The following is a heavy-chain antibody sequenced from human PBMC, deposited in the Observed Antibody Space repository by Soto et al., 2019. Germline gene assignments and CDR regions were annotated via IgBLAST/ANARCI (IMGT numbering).Heavy chain of an antibody. J-gene: IGHJ4*02. D-gene: IGHD3-9*01. V-gene: IGHV3-21*01. CDR2: LSSTSSYI. CDR3: ARATPEDWLLFLPLAPLGY. Sequence: EVQLVESGGGLVKPGGSLRLSCAASGFTFSTYTMNWVRQAPGKGLEWVSSLSSTSSYINYADSVKGRFTISRDNAQNSRYLQMNSLRAEDTAVYYCARATPEDWLLFLPLAPLGYWGQGTLVTVSS. CDR1: GFTFSTYT.